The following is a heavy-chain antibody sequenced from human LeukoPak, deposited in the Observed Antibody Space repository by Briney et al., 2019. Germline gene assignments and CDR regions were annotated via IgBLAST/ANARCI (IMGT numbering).Heavy chain of an antibody. CDR1: GGSFSGYY. CDR2: INHSGST. J-gene: IGHJ4*02. CDR3: ARGHLRRRYFDY. D-gene: IGHD4-17*01. Sequence: ETLSLTCAVHGGSFSGYYWSWIRQPPGKGLEWIGEINHSGSTNYNPSLKSRVTISVDTSKNQFSLKLSSVTAADTAVYYCARGHLRRRYFDYWGQGTLVTVSS. V-gene: IGHV4-34*01.